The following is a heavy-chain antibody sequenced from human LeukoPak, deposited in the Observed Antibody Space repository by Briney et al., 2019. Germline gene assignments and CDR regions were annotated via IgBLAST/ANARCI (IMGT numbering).Heavy chain of an antibody. J-gene: IGHJ4*02. CDR2: IFNSGTT. D-gene: IGHD5-12*01. V-gene: IGHV4-59*08. Sequence: SETLSLTCTVSGGSISSYYWSWIRQPPGKGLEWIAYIFNSGTTNYNPSLKSRVTISVDTSKNQFPLKLSSVTAADTAVYYCARTGGYEGGYWGQGTLVTVSS. CDR1: GGSISSYY. CDR3: ARTGGYEGGY.